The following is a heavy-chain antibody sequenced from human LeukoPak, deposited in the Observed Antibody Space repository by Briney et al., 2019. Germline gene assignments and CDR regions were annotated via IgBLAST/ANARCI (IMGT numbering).Heavy chain of an antibody. CDR2: IYTSGST. CDR1: GGSISSYY. V-gene: IGHV4-4*07. D-gene: IGHD3-10*01. J-gene: IGHJ4*02. CDR3: ARGDYGSGSSYPSFDY. Sequence: SETLSLTCTVSGGSISSYYWSWIRQPAGKGLEWIGRIYTSGSTNYNPSLKSRVTMSVDTSKNQFSLKLSSVTAADTAVYYCARGDYGSGSSYPSFDYWGQGTLVTVSS.